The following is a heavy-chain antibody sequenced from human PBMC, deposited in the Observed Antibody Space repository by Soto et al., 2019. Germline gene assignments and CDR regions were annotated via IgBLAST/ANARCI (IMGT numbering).Heavy chain of an antibody. D-gene: IGHD2-2*01. Sequence: QVQLVQSGAEVKKPGSSVKVSCKASGGTFSSYAISWVRQAPGQGLEWMGGIIPISGTANSAKKFQGRVTSTEDESTSTAYMELSSLRSEDTAVYYCARSQGSSTSLEIYYYYYYGMNVRSQGTTVTVSS. V-gene: IGHV1-69*01. J-gene: IGHJ6*02. CDR1: GGTFSSYA. CDR2: IIPISGTA. CDR3: ARSQGSSTSLEIYYYYYYGMNV.